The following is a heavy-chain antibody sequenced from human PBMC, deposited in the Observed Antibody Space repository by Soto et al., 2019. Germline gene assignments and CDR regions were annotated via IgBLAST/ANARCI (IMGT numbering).Heavy chain of an antibody. CDR2: ISYDGSNK. CDR3: ARDYGDFVNYGMDV. CDR1: GFTFSSYA. J-gene: IGHJ6*02. D-gene: IGHD4-17*01. V-gene: IGHV3-30-3*01. Sequence: QEQLVESGGGVVQPGRSLRLSCAASGFTFSSYAMYWVRQAPGKGLEWVAVISYDGSNKHYADSVKGRFTISRDNSKKTLYLQMNSLRAEDTAVYYCARDYGDFVNYGMDVWGQGTTVTVSS.